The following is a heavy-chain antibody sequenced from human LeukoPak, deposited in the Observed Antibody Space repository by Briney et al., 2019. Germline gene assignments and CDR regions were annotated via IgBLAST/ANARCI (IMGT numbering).Heavy chain of an antibody. V-gene: IGHV4-59*01. D-gene: IGHD3-10*01. Sequence: PSETLSLTCTVSGGSISSYYWSWIRQPPGKGLEWIGYIYYSGSTNYNPSLKSRVAISVDTSKNQFSLKLSSVTAADTAVYYCARTYYYGSGSYYNRAPFDYWGQGTLVTVSS. CDR3: ARTYYYGSGSYYNRAPFDY. CDR2: IYYSGST. CDR1: GGSISSYY. J-gene: IGHJ4*02.